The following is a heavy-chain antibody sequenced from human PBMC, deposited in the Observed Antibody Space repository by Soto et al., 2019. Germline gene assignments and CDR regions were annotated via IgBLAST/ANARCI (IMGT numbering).Heavy chain of an antibody. CDR3: ARSGNWYFDY. Sequence: PSETLSLTCTVPGGSISSSRHDWGWIRQPPGKGLEWIGSIYYSGTTYYNPSLKSRVTISLDTSKNQFALKLSSVTAADTAVYYCARSGNWYFDYWGQGTLVTVSS. D-gene: IGHD1-1*01. CDR2: IYYSGTT. J-gene: IGHJ4*02. V-gene: IGHV4-39*01. CDR1: GGSISSSRHD.